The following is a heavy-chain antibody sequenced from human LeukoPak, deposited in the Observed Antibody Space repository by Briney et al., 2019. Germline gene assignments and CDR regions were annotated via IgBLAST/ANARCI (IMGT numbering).Heavy chain of an antibody. V-gene: IGHV4-61*02. D-gene: IGHD3-10*01. CDR2: IYTSGST. CDR3: ARAGYRGAFDI. J-gene: IGHJ3*02. CDR1: GGSISSGSYY. Sequence: PSETLSLTCTVSGGSISSGSYYWRWIRQPAGKGLEWIGRIYTSGSTNYNPALKSRVTISVDTSKNKFSLKLSSVTAADTAVYYRARAGYRGAFDIWGQGTMVTVSS.